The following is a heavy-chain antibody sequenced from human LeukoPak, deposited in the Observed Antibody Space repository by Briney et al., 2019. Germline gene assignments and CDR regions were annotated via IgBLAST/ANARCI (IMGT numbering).Heavy chain of an antibody. J-gene: IGHJ4*02. CDR3: IRDEALWRLDY. Sequence: GGSLRLSCPASGFTFSNHWMHWVRQAPGKGLVWLSRIDEGGSNAMYADSVKGRFSISRDNAKNTVKLQMNSLRAEGTGVYYCIRDEALWRLDYWGQGTLVTVSS. V-gene: IGHV3-74*03. D-gene: IGHD2-21*01. CDR1: GFTFSNHW. CDR2: IDEGGSNA.